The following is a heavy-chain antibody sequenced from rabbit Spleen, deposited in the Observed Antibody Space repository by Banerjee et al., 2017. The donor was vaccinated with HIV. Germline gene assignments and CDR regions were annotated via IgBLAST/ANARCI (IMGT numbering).Heavy chain of an antibody. CDR3: ARDTSSSFSSYGMDL. V-gene: IGHV1S45*01. CDR1: GFSFSNSYW. CDR2: IYTGSGST. D-gene: IGHD1-1*01. J-gene: IGHJ6*01. Sequence: QEQLEESGGGLVQPEGSLTLTCTASGFSFSNSYWTCWVRQAPGKGLEWVGCIYTGSGSTYYATWAKGRFTISKTSSTTVTLQMTSLTAADTATYFCARDTSSSFSSYGMDLWGPGTLVTVS.